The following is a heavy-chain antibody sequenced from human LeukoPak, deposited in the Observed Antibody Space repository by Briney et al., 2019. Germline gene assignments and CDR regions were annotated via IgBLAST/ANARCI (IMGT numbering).Heavy chain of an antibody. CDR1: GYTFTGYY. J-gene: IGHJ6*04. CDR2: INPNSGGT. V-gene: IGHV1-2*02. D-gene: IGHD2-2*01. Sequence: ASVKVSCTAYGYTFTGYYMHWERQAPGQGLEWMGWINPNSGGTNYAQKFQGRVTMTRDTSISTACMELSRLRSDDTAVYYYARVGYCSSTSCYPPNVWGKGTTVTVSS. CDR3: ARVGYCSSTSCYPPNV.